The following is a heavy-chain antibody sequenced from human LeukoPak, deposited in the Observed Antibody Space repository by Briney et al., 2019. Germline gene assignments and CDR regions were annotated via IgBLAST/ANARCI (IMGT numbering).Heavy chain of an antibody. CDR3: ARLSYYYMDV. J-gene: IGHJ6*03. CDR2: IYTSGST. CDR1: GGSISSGSYY. V-gene: IGHV4-61*02. Sequence: PSQTLSLTCTVSGGSISSGSYYWSWIRQPAGKGLEWIGRIYTSGSTNYNPSLKSRVTISVDTSKNQFSLKLSPVTAADTAVYYCARLSYYYMDVWGKGTTVTVSS.